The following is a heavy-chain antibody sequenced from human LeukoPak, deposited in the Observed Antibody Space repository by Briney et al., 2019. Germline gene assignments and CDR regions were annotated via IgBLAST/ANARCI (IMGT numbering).Heavy chain of an antibody. D-gene: IGHD3-22*01. Sequence: PVGSLRLSCAASGVTFSSYWMSWVRQAPGKGLEWVANIKQDGSEKYYVDSVKGRFTISRDNAKNSLYLQMNSLRAEDTAVYYCARDGPLNYDSSGYYYWGQGTLVTVSS. J-gene: IGHJ4*02. V-gene: IGHV3-7*04. CDR1: GVTFSSYW. CDR2: IKQDGSEK. CDR3: ARDGPLNYDSSGYYY.